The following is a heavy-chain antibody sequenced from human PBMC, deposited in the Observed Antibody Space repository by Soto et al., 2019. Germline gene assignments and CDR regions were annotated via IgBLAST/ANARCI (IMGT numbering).Heavy chain of an antibody. V-gene: IGHV4-61*01. J-gene: IGHJ4*02. Sequence: QVQLQESGPGLVKPSETLSLTCTVSGGSFKSGSYSWSWIRQPPGKGLEWIGYVYHTGRTSYNPSLKSRVSISMDTSKNQFSLNLDSVTAADTAVYFCARDLAYFAPWGQGTLVTVSS. CDR2: VYHTGRT. D-gene: IGHD3-16*01. CDR1: GGSFKSGSYS. CDR3: ARDLAYFAP.